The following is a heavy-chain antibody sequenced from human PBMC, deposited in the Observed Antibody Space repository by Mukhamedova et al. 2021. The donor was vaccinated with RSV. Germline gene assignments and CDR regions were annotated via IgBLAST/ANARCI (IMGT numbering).Heavy chain of an antibody. CDR3: AKAPVSTIFGVVITPSYYYYMDV. J-gene: IGHJ6*03. Sequence: QSTWGGLEWVSAISGSGGSTYYADSVKGRFTISRDNSKNTLYLQMNSLRAEDTAIYYCAKAPVSTIFGVVITPSYYYYMDVWGKGTTVTVS. V-gene: IGHV3-23*01. D-gene: IGHD3-3*01. CDR2: ISGSGGST.